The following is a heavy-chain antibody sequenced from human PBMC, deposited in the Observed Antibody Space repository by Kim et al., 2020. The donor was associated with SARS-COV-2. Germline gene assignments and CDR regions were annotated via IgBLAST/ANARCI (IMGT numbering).Heavy chain of an antibody. V-gene: IGHV3-49*03. D-gene: IGHD2-15*01. J-gene: IGHJ4*02. CDR1: GFIFSDYA. Sequence: GGSLRLSCTASGFIFSDYAMNWFRQAPGRGPEWLGVIRSKPYGGATTNGASVRGRFTLSRDDSKSIAYLDMSNLENEDTAIYFCVRGQTLGGSAVDYWGQGVLVTVSS. CDR2: IRSKPYGGAT. CDR3: VRGQTLGGSAVDY.